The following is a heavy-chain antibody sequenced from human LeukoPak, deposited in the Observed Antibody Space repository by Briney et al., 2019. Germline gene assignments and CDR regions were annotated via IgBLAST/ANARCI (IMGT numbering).Heavy chain of an antibody. CDR1: GIPFSSFG. J-gene: IGHJ5*02. CDR2: IWYDGSNK. V-gene: IGHV3-33*01. Sequence: PGRSLRRSCAAPGIPFSSFGMHWLRQAPGKGLEWVAFIWYDGSNKYYADSVKGRFTISRDNSKNTLYLQMNSLTAEDTAVYYCARDGTVTAGPFDPWGGGTLVTVSS. CDR3: ARDGTVTAGPFDP. D-gene: IGHD4-17*01.